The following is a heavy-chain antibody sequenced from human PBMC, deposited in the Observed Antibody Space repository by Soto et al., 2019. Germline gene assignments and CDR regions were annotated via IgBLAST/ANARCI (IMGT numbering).Heavy chain of an antibody. CDR3: AKEPATAKPEGVDF. D-gene: IGHD1-1*01. Sequence: ASVKVSCKASGYTFSDYYIHWVRQAPGQGLEWMGWINPNSGGTKYAPKFQGGATMTRDTSITTAYMELSRLRSGDTAVYYCAKEPATAKPEGVDFWGQGTLVTVSS. J-gene: IGHJ4*02. CDR2: INPNSGGT. CDR1: GYTFSDYY. V-gene: IGHV1-2*02.